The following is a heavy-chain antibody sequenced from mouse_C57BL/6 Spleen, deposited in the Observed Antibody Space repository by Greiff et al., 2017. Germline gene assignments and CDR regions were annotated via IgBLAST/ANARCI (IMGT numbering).Heavy chain of an antibody. CDR2: IWTGGGT. V-gene: IGHV2-9-1*01. Sequence: QVQLKESGPGLVAPSQSLSITCTVSGFSLTSYAISWVRQPPGKGLEWLGVIWTGGGTHYNSSLKSRLSISKDNSKSQVFLKMNSLQTDDTARYYCAGNNLGLDYWGQGTTRTVSS. J-gene: IGHJ2*01. CDR1: GFSLTSYA. CDR3: AGNNLGLDY. D-gene: IGHD4-1*01.